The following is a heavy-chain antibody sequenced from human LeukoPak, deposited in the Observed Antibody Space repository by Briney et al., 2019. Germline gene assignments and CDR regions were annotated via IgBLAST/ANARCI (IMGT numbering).Heavy chain of an antibody. D-gene: IGHD2-15*01. CDR2: ISTSSTYR. CDR1: GFTFCSYA. Sequence: GGALRVSPAASGFTFCSYAMCWVRQAPGKGLEGVSVISTSSTYRYYADSVKGRFTISRDNAKNSLYLQMNSLRAEDTAVYYCARVSKAYSPAIDYWGQGTLVTVST. V-gene: IGHV3-21*06. CDR3: ARVSKAYSPAIDY. J-gene: IGHJ4*02.